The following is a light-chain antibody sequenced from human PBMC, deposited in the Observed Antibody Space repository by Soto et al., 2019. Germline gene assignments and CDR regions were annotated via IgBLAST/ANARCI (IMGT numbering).Light chain of an antibody. J-gene: IGKJ5*01. CDR3: QHYGSSRNT. Sequence: EIVLMQSPGTLSLSPGDRTTLSCRASESVTSSYLAWYQQKPGQAPRLLIYGASSRDTGIPDRFSGSGSGTDFTLTISRLEPEDFAVYYCQHYGSSRNTFGQGTRLEIK. V-gene: IGKV3-20*01. CDR2: GAS. CDR1: ESVTSSY.